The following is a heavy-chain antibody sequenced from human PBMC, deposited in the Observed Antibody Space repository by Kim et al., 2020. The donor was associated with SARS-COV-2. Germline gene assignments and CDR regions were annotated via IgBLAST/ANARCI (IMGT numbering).Heavy chain of an antibody. J-gene: IGHJ4*02. V-gene: IGHV5-10-1*01. CDR3: ARHEYSSSFLFFDY. Sequence: SPSVQGPVTIPSDKSISTAYLQWSSLKASDTAMYYCARHEYSSSFLFFDYWGQGTLVTVSS. D-gene: IGHD6-6*01.